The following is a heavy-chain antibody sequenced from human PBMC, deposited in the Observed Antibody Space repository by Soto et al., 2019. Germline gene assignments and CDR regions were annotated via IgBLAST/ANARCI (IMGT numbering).Heavy chain of an antibody. D-gene: IGHD5-12*01. V-gene: IGHV4-30-4*01. CDR1: GGTINSGDYF. J-gene: IGHJ4*02. CDR2: IFYTGST. CDR3: ARVEATLYLHYDFDY. Sequence: PSETLSLTCSVSGGTINSGDYFWSWIRQPPGKGLEWTGSIFYTGSTYYSPSLKSRASMSMDTSKTLFSLRLRSLTAAATAEYFCARVEATLYLHYDFDYWGQGTLVTVSS.